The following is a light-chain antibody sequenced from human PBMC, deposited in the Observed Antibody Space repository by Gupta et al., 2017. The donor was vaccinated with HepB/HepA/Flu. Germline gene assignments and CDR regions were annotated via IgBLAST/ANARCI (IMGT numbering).Light chain of an antibody. CDR2: DDS. J-gene: IGLJ2*01. CDR3: HVWDSSDVV. V-gene: IGLV3-21*03. Sequence: SYVLTQPPSVSVAPGKTARITCGGSTIGSKSVHWYQQKSGQAPVLVVYDDSVRPSGIPERFSGSNSGNTATLTISRVEAGDEADYYCHVWDSSDVVFGGGTKLTVL. CDR1: TIGSKS.